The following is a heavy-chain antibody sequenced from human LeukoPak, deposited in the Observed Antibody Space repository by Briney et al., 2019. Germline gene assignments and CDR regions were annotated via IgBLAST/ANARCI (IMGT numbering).Heavy chain of an antibody. V-gene: IGHV3-30*03. Sequence: GRSLRLSCAASGFTFSSYGMHWVRQAPGKGLEWVAVISYDGSNKYYADSVKGRFTISRDNAKNSVYLQMNSLRADGTAVYYCARSWLAVAGPEYWGQGTLVTVSS. CDR2: ISYDGSNK. CDR3: ARSWLAVAGPEY. D-gene: IGHD6-19*01. J-gene: IGHJ4*02. CDR1: GFTFSSYG.